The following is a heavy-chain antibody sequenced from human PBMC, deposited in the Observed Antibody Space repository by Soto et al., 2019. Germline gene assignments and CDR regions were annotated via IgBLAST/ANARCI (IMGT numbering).Heavy chain of an antibody. CDR2: ISGSGETT. J-gene: IGHJ6*02. CDR3: AKDNRRGTLTCYYYYYYGMDV. V-gene: IGHV3-23*01. CDR1: GFTFSNYA. Sequence: EVQLLESGGGLVQPGGSQRLSCAASGFTFSNYAMSWVRQAPGKGLEWVSGISGSGETTDYADSVKGRFTVSRDNSMSTLYLQMNSLRAEDTAVYYCAKDNRRGTLTCYYYYYYGMDVWGQGTTVTVSS. D-gene: IGHD3-9*01.